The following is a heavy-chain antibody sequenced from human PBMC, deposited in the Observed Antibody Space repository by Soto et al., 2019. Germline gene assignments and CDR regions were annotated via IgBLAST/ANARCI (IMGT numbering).Heavy chain of an antibody. D-gene: IGHD3-9*01. J-gene: IGHJ6*02. CDR3: ARHPGYVDWLSHYYYYYGMDV. V-gene: IGHV4-39*01. CDR2: IYYSGST. Sequence: SETLSLTCTVSGGSISSSSYYWGWIGQPAGKGLEWIGSIYYSGSTYYNPSLKSRVTISVDTSKNQFSLKLGSVTAADTAVYYCARHPGYVDWLSHYYYYYGMDVWGQGTTVT. CDR1: GGSISSSSYY.